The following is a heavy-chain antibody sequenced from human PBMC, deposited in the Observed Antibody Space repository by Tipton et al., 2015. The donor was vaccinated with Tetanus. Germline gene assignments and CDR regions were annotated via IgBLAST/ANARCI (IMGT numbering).Heavy chain of an antibody. CDR3: ARGGRYDYGVQGWFDP. Sequence: LRLSCAVSGGSISSYYWSWIRQPPGKGLEWIGYIYYSGSTNYNPSLKSRVTISVDTSKNQFSLKLSSVTAADTAVYYCARGGRYDYGVQGWFDPWGQGTLVTVSS. V-gene: IGHV4-59*01. J-gene: IGHJ5*02. CDR2: IYYSGST. CDR1: GGSISSYY. D-gene: IGHD4-17*01.